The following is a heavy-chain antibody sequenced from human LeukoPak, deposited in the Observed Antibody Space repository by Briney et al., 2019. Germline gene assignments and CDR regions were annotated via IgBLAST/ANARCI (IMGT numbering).Heavy chain of an antibody. V-gene: IGHV1-18*01. CDR3: ARDQEAGPFDY. CDR1: GYTFTSYG. J-gene: IGHJ4*02. CDR2: ISAYNGNT. Sequence: GASVKVSCKASGYTFTSYGISWVRQAPGQGLEWMGWISAYNGNTNYARKLQGRVTMTADTSTSTAYMELRSLRSDDTAVYYCARDQEAGPFDYWGQGTLVTVSS.